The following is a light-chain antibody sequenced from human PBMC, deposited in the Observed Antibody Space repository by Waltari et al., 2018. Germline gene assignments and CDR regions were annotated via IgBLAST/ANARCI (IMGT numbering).Light chain of an antibody. CDR2: WAS. CDR1: PSVLYSSNNKNY. CDR3: QQYYSTPLT. J-gene: IGKJ1*01. V-gene: IGKV4-1*01. Sequence: DIVMTQSQDPLAVSLGERATMNCKSSPSVLYSSNNKNYLAWYQQKPGQPPKLLIYWASTRESGVPDRFSGSGSGTDFTLTISSLQAEDVAVYYCQQYYSTPLTFGQGTKVEIK.